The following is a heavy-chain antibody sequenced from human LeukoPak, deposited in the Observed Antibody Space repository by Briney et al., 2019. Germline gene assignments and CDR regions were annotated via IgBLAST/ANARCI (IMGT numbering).Heavy chain of an antibody. CDR2: IYPGDSDT. V-gene: IGHV5-51*01. CDR1: GYSFTSYW. Sequence: KPGESLKISCKGSGYSFTSYWIGWVRQMPGKGLEWMGIIYPGDSDTRYSPSFQGQVTFSADKSISTAYLQWSSLKASDSAMYYCARDVACSTSSGPSMDVWGQGTTVIVSS. J-gene: IGHJ6*02. D-gene: IGHD6-6*01. CDR3: ARDVACSTSSGPSMDV.